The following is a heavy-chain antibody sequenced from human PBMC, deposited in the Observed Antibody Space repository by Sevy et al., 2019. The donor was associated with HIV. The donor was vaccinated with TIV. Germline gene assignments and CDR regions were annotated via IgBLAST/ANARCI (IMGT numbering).Heavy chain of an antibody. Sequence: GGSLRLSCATSGISIDDYTIHWVRQAPGKGLDWVALITWDGSSTYTDSVKGRFTISRDKSKNSLYLQMNSLRTEDSAIYYCAKVTTAMAIDYGMDVWGQGTTVTVSS. CDR2: ITWDGSST. J-gene: IGHJ6*02. CDR3: AKVTTAMAIDYGMDV. V-gene: IGHV3-43*01. CDR1: GISIDDYT.